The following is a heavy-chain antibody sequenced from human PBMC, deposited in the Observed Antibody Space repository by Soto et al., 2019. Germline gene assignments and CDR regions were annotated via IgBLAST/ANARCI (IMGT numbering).Heavy chain of an antibody. CDR2: IFHSGSA. V-gene: IGHV4-30-4*01. J-gene: IGHJ4*02. D-gene: IGHD2-15*01. Sequence: SGSLALTCTVSGDSMSSGDYFWTWISQPPGKDLESIGYIFHSGSAYYNPSLNSRPAMSVDTSRNQFSLNLSSVTAADTAVYYCARVASGWNYFDYWGQGALVTVSS. CDR1: GDSMSSGDYF. CDR3: ARVASGWNYFDY.